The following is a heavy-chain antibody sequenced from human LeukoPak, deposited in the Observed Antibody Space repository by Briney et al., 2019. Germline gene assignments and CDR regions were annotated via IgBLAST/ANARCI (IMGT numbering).Heavy chain of an antibody. J-gene: IGHJ4*02. CDR2: IWYDGGNK. D-gene: IGHD1-26*01. V-gene: IGHV3-33*03. CDR1: GFTFGSYG. CDR3: AKDLTQSWEPDF. Sequence: GGSLRLSCVASGFTFGSYGMHWVRQAPGKGLEWVAAIWYDGGNKYYADSVKGRFTVSRDNPKNTLYLQMNSLRVEDTAVYYCAKDLTQSWEPDFRGQGNLVTVSS.